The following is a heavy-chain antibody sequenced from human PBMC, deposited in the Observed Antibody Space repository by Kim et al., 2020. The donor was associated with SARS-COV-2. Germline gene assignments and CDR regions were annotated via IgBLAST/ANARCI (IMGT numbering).Heavy chain of an antibody. CDR1: GFSFSSNS. CDR2: ISSRISTK. V-gene: IGHV3-48*02. Sequence: GGSLRLSCAASGFSFSSNSMDWCSHAPGKGLQWGSYISSRISTKHYADSAECRFTISSDNAGNSLYLQMNSLRDEDTAVYYCARVGRSSDSMDVWGQGTTVTVSS. D-gene: IGHD6-25*01. CDR3: ARVGRSSDSMDV. J-gene: IGHJ6*02.